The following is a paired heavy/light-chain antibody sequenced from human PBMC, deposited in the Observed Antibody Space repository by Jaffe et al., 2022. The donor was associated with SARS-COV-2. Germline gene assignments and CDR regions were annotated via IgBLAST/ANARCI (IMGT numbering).Light chain of an antibody. J-gene: IGKJ4*01. CDR2: GAS. CDR1: QSVSSN. CDR3: QQYNNWPLT. V-gene: IGKV3-15*01. Sequence: EIVMTQSPATLSVSPGERATLSCRASQSVSSNLAWYQQKPGQAPRLLISGASTRATGVPARFSGSGSGTEFTLTINSLQSEDFAIYYCQQYNNWPLTFGGGTKVEIK.
Heavy chain of an antibody. CDR1: GFTFRSYD. V-gene: IGHV3-30*03. CDR3: ARDGGGADY. Sequence: QVHLVDSGGGVVQPGRSLRLSCAASGFTFRSYDMHWVRQAPGKGLEWVALISYDGTDKYYADSVKGRFTISRDNSKNTLYLQMNSLRAEDTAVYYCARDGGGADYWGQGTLVTVSS. CDR2: ISYDGTDK. J-gene: IGHJ4*02. D-gene: IGHD3-10*01.